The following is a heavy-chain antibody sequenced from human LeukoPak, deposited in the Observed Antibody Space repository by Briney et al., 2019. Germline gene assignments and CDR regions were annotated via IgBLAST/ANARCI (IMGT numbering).Heavy chain of an antibody. J-gene: IGHJ4*02. CDR2: IIPIFGTA. Sequence: ASVEVSCKASGGTFSSYAISWVRQAPGQGLEWMGGIIPIFGTANYAQKFQGRVTITADESTSTAYMELSSLRSEDTAVYYCACGDIVVVPAAPFDYWGQGTLVTVSS. CDR1: GGTFSSYA. CDR3: ACGDIVVVPAAPFDY. D-gene: IGHD2-2*01. V-gene: IGHV1-69*13.